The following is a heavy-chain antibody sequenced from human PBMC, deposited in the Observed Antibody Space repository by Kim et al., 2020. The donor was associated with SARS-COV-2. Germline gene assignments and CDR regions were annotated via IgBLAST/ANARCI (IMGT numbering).Heavy chain of an antibody. Sequence: GGSLRLSCAASGFAFSSYAMNWVRQAPGKGLEWVSAISTSGGGTYYADSVKGRFIISRDNSKNTLHLQMNSLRAEDTAIYYCAREYYYDTSGRLSSGAFDFWGQGTMVTVSS. J-gene: IGHJ3*01. CDR2: ISTSGGGT. D-gene: IGHD3-22*01. V-gene: IGHV3-23*01. CDR3: AREYYYDTSGRLSSGAFDF. CDR1: GFAFSSYA.